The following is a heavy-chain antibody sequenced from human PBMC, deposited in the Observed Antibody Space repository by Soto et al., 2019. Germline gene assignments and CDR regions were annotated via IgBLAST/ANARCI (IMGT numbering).Heavy chain of an antibody. CDR2: ISGSGGST. CDR3: AKAFDTVYFTVTIFKEVPSFYY. D-gene: IGHD4-17*01. Sequence: PGGSLRLSCAASGFTFSSYAMSWVRQAPGKGLEWVSAISGSGGSTYYADSVKGRFTISRDNSKNTLYLQMNSLRAEDTAVYYCAKAFDTVYFTVTIFKEVPSFYYWAQGTLVPVSS. CDR1: GFTFSSYA. V-gene: IGHV3-23*01. J-gene: IGHJ4*02.